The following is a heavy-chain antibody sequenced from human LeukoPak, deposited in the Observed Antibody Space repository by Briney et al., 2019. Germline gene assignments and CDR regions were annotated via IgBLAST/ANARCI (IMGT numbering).Heavy chain of an antibody. J-gene: IGHJ4*02. Sequence: ASVKVSCKASGYTFTDYYMHWVRQAPGQGFEWMGWINPDSGDTNYAQKFQGRVTMTRDTSISTAHMELSRLRSDDTAVYYCARANFLYCSSTTCLFDYWGQGTLVIVSS. D-gene: IGHD2-2*01. V-gene: IGHV1-2*02. CDR2: INPDSGDT. CDR3: ARANFLYCSSTTCLFDY. CDR1: GYTFTDYY.